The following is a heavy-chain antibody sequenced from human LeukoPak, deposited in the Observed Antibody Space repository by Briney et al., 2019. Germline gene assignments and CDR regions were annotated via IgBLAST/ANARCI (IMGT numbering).Heavy chain of an antibody. D-gene: IGHD6-13*01. CDR3: ARHGIVDSSRKYYFDY. CDR1: GGSISSSNW. V-gene: IGHV4-4*02. CDR2: IYYSGST. Sequence: SGTLSLTCAVSGGSISSSNWWSWVRQPPGKGLEWIGEIYYSGSTNYNPSLKSRVTISVGTSKNQFSLNLNSVTAEDTAVYYCARHGIVDSSRKYYFDYWGQGTLVTVSS. J-gene: IGHJ4*02.